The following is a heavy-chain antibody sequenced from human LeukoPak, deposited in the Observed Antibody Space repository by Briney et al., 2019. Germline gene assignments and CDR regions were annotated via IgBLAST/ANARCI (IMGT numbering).Heavy chain of an antibody. J-gene: IGHJ4*02. CDR3: AKDRGFDFWSGYHQFDY. Sequence: GGSLRLSCAASGFTFSDYYMSWIRQAPGKGLEWVSYISSSGSTIYYADSVKGRFTISRDNAKNSLYLQMNSLRAEDTAVYYCAKDRGFDFWSGYHQFDYWGQGTLVTVSS. D-gene: IGHD3-3*01. CDR2: ISSSGSTI. V-gene: IGHV3-11*01. CDR1: GFTFSDYY.